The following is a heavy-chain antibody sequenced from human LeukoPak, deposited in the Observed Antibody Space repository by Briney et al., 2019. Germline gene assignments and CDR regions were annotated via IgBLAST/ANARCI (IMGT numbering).Heavy chain of an antibody. CDR3: AKKSVRGGATVSPSDY. J-gene: IGHJ4*02. V-gene: IGHV3-30*18. Sequence: PGGSLRLSCAASGFTFSNYGMCWVRQAPGKGLEWVSVISWDDGSTKYYADSVKGRFTISRDNSKNTLYLQMNSLRAEDSAVYYCAKKSVRGGATVSPSDYWGQGTLVTVSS. CDR2: ISWDDGSTK. CDR1: GFTFSNYG. D-gene: IGHD1-26*01.